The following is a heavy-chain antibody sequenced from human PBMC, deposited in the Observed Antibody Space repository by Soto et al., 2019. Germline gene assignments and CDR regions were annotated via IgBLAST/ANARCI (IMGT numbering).Heavy chain of an antibody. CDR3: AKSGREVHDYVHSYYYMDV. CDR1: GFTFSSYA. D-gene: IGHD3-16*01. CDR2: ISGSGGST. J-gene: IGHJ6*03. V-gene: IGHV3-23*01. Sequence: GGSLRLSCAASGFTFSSYAMSWVRQAPGKGLEWVSAISGSGGSTYYADSVKGRFTISRDNSKNTLYLQMNSLRAEDTAVYYCAKSGREVHDYVHSYYYMDVWGKGTTVTVSS.